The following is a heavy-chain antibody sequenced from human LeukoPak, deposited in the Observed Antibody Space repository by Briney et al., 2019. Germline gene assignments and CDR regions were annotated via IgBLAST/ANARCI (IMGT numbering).Heavy chain of an antibody. Sequence: GGSLRLSCAASGFTFSSYAMRWVRQAPGKGLEWVSAISPSSGTFYADSVKGRFTVSRDNSKSTLYLQMNSLRAEDTAVYYCARDYKQQLDTFYYGMDVWGQGTTVTVSS. CDR2: ISPSSGT. CDR3: ARDYKQQLDTFYYGMDV. D-gene: IGHD6-13*01. CDR1: GFTFSSYA. J-gene: IGHJ6*02. V-gene: IGHV3-23*01.